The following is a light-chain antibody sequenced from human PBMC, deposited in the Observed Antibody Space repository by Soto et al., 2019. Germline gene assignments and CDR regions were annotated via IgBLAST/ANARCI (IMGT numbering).Light chain of an antibody. J-gene: IGKJ1*01. CDR2: KVS. V-gene: IGKV2-30*01. Sequence: DVVMTQSPLSLPVTLGQPASISCRSSQSLVYIDGNTYLNWFQQRPGQSPRRLIYKVSHRASGVPDRFSGSGSGTDFTLRISRVEVEDVAIYYCMLGSHWPGTFGQGTKVEIK. CDR1: QSLVYIDGNTY. CDR3: MLGSHWPGT.